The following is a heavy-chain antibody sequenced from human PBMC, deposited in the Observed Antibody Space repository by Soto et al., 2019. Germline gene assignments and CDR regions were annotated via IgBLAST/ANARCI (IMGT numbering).Heavy chain of an antibody. D-gene: IGHD3-3*01. CDR1: GGPFSSYA. J-gene: IGHJ3*02. CDR3: ARAYNVLRFLDWIKHAGAFDI. V-gene: IGHV1-69*13. CDR2: SIPIRGTA. Sequence: SVKVSCKASGGPFSSYAISWVRQAPGQGLGWMGGSIPIRGTANYAQKFQGRVTITADESTSTAYMELSSLRSEDTAVYDCARAYNVLRFLDWIKHAGAFDIWGQGKMVTVSS.